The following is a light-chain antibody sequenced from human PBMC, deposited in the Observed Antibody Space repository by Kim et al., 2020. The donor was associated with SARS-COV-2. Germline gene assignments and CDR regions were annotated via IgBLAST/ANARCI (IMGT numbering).Light chain of an antibody. J-gene: IGLJ3*02. CDR3: AAWDDTLSAWV. CDR2: KDN. V-gene: IGLV1-47*01. Sequence: PGQRVTISWSGSSSNLGNYVYWYQQLPGMAPKLLIYKDNQRPSGVPDRFSGSKSGTSASLAISGLRSEDEADYYCAAWDDTLSAWVFGGGTQLTVL. CDR1: SSNLGNY.